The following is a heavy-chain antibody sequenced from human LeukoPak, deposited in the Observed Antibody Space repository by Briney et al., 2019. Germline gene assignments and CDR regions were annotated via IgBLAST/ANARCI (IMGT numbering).Heavy chain of an antibody. D-gene: IGHD4-4*01. Sequence: GASVKVSCKASGYTFTSYNMHWVRQAPGQGLEWMGIINPSGGSTSYAQKFQGRVTMTRDTSTSTVYMELSSLRSEDTAVYYCARDLAYSNYMGILDYWGQGTLVTVSS. V-gene: IGHV1-46*01. CDR1: GYTFTSYN. J-gene: IGHJ4*02. CDR3: ARDLAYSNYMGILDY. CDR2: INPSGGST.